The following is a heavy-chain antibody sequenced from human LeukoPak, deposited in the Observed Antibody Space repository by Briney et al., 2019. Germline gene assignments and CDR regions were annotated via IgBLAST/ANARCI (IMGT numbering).Heavy chain of an antibody. D-gene: IGHD3-22*01. CDR1: GFTFSSYS. J-gene: IGHJ3*02. CDR3: ARDWRYYPDPHDSSGWILRYAAFDI. Sequence: GGSLRLSCAASGFTFSSYSMNWVRQAPGKGLEWVSYISSSSSTIYYADSVKGRFTISRDNAKNSLYLQMNSLRAEDTAVYYCARDWRYYPDPHDSSGWILRYAAFDIWGQGTMVTVSS. CDR2: ISSSSSTI. V-gene: IGHV3-48*01.